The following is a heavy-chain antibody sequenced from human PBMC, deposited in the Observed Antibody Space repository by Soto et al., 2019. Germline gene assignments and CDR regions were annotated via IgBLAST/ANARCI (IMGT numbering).Heavy chain of an antibody. Sequence: PSETLSLTCAVSGGSISSGGYSWSWIRQPPGKGLEWIGYIYHSGSTYYNPSLKSRVTISVDRSKNQFSLKLSSVTAADTAVYYCARQPYSGYDYYFDYWGQGTLVTVSS. J-gene: IGHJ4*02. CDR1: GGSISSGGYS. CDR2: IYHSGST. CDR3: ARQPYSGYDYYFDY. D-gene: IGHD5-12*01. V-gene: IGHV4-30-2*01.